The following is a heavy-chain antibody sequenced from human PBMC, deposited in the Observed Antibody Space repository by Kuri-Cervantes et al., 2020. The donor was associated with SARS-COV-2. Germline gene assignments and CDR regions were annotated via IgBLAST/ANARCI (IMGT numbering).Heavy chain of an antibody. CDR1: GFTFSNAW. CDR2: IRYDGSNK. Sequence: GESLKISCAASGFTFSNAWMSWVRQAPGKGLEWVAFIRYDGSNKYYADSVKGRFTISRDNSKNTLYLQMNSLRAEDTAVYYCAREDGVYDSGERAIIHFDYWGQGALVTVSS. V-gene: IGHV3-30*02. D-gene: IGHD5/OR15-5a*01. CDR3: AREDGVYDSGERAIIHFDY. J-gene: IGHJ4*02.